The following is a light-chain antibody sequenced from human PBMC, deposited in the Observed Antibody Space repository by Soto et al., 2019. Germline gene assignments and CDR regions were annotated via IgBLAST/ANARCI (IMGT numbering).Light chain of an antibody. CDR1: SSNIGNNY. V-gene: IGLV1-51*01. CDR2: DNN. J-gene: IGLJ1*01. Sequence: QSVLTQPPSVSAAPGQKVTISCSGSSSNIGNNYVSWYQQLPGTAPKLLIYDNNKRPSGIPDRFSGSKSGTSATLGITGLQTGDEADYYCRTWDSSLSAGWVFGTGTKLTVL. CDR3: RTWDSSLSAGWV.